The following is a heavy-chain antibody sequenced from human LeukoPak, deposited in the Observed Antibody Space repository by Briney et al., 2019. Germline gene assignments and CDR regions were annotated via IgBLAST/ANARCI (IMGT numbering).Heavy chain of an antibody. CDR3: ARGIQLWSPSD. CDR1: GFTFDDYG. V-gene: IGHV3-20*01. Sequence: GGSLRLSCAASGFTFDDYGMSWVRQAPGKGLEWVSGINWNGGSTGYADSVKGRFTISRDNAKNSLYLQMNSLRAEDTALYHCARGIQLWSPSDWGQGTLVTVSS. J-gene: IGHJ4*02. D-gene: IGHD5-18*01. CDR2: INWNGGST.